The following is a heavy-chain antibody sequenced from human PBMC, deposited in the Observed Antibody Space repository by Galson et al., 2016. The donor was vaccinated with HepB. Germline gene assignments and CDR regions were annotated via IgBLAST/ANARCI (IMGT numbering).Heavy chain of an antibody. Sequence: SETLSLTCSVSGASINSNSYYWAWIRQPPGKGLQWIGSIYYSGSTFYNPSLKSRVTISVDTSQNQFSLKLSSVTAADTAVYYCARAFYGAGSWFDPWGQGTLVTVSS. D-gene: IGHD3-10*01. CDR2: IYYSGST. CDR1: GASINSNSYY. CDR3: ARAFYGAGSWFDP. V-gene: IGHV4-39*07. J-gene: IGHJ5*02.